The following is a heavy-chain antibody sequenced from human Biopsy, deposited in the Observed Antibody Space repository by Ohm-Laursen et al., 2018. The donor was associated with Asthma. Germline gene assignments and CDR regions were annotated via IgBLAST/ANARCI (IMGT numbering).Heavy chain of an antibody. Sequence: PTQTLTLTCTVSGFSLRNARMGVTWIRQPPGKALEWLGNIYWDDDKRYSPSLQSRLTITRDTPKDQVVLTMTNMGPVDTGTYYCVHTLVGLKAFDFWGQGTLVTVSP. CDR2: IYWDDDK. D-gene: IGHD1-26*01. CDR3: VHTLVGLKAFDF. V-gene: IGHV2-5*08. J-gene: IGHJ4*02. CDR1: GFSLRNARMG.